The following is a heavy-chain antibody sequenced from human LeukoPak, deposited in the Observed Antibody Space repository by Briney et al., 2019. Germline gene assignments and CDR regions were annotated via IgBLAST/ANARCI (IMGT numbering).Heavy chain of an antibody. CDR1: GGPISSSSYY. V-gene: IGHV4-39*01. J-gene: IGHJ6*03. CDR3: AISSYYDFWSGSYYYYYMDV. CDR2: IYYSGST. D-gene: IGHD3-3*01. Sequence: SETLSLTCTVSGGPISSSSYYWGWIRQPPGKGLEWIGSIYYSGSTYYNPSLKSRVTISVDTSKNQFSLKLSSVTAADTAVYYCAISSYYDFWSGSYYYYYMDVWGKGTTVTVSS.